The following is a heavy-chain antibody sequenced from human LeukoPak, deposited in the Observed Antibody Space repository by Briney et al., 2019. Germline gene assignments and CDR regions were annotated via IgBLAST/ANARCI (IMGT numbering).Heavy chain of an antibody. CDR3: ARGDADFDY. CDR1: GFIFSSYN. V-gene: IGHV3-21*01. CDR2: IRSSSNNV. Sequence: GSLRLSCAASGFIFSSYNMNWVRQVPGKGLEWVSSIRSSSNNVSYGDSMKGRFTISRDNAKNSLYLQMNSLRAEDTAVYYCARGDADFDYWGQGTLVTVSS. J-gene: IGHJ4*02.